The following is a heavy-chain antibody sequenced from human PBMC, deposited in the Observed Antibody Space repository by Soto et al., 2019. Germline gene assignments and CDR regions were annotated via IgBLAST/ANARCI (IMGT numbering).Heavy chain of an antibody. CDR1: GYSFTDYY. Sequence: ASVKVSCKASGYSFTDYYIHWVRQAPGQGLEWLGRINPKSGGTSTAQKFQGWVTMTRDRSISTVYMGLTRLRSDDTAVYFCARGHSTDCSNGVCSFFYNHEVDVWG. D-gene: IGHD2-8*01. V-gene: IGHV1-2*04. CDR2: INPKSGGT. J-gene: IGHJ6*02. CDR3: ARGHSTDCSNGVCSFFYNHEVDV.